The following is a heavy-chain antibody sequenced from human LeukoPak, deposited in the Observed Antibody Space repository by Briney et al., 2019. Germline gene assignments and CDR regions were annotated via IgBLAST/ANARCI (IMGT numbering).Heavy chain of an antibody. CDR3: VRGWGFGSIDY. V-gene: IGHV1-2*02. CDR2: ISPSSGGT. D-gene: IGHD7-27*01. Sequence: ASVTDSCQASGYTFTDYYVHWVRQAAGQGLEWMGWISPSSGGTNYVQKFQGRVTMTRETSISTAYMELSSLRPDDTAVYYCVRGWGFGSIDYWGQGTLVTVSS. CDR1: GYTFTDYY. J-gene: IGHJ4*02.